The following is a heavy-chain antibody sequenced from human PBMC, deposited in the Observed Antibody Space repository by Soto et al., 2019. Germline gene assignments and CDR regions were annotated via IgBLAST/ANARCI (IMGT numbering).Heavy chain of an antibody. CDR1: GFTFSSYG. CDR2: IWYNGSKK. D-gene: IGHD6-19*01. V-gene: IGHV3-33*03. CDR3: ARQWAVPYAAYAMDV. Sequence: QVHLVESGGGVVQPGRSLRLSCAASGFTFSSYGMLWVRQAPGKGLEWVAVIWYNGSKKYYGESVKGRFTIFRDNSENTWYLEMSSLRAEDTAVYYCARQWAVPYAAYAMDVWGQGTTVTVSS. J-gene: IGHJ6*02.